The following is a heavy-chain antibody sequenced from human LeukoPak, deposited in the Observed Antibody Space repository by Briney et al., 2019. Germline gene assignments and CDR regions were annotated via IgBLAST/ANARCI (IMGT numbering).Heavy chain of an antibody. J-gene: IGHJ3*02. CDR1: GYTFTSSW. CDR3: ARRPNYGFDN. V-gene: IGHV5-51*01. D-gene: IGHD2-8*01. CDR2: IYPGDSTR. Sequence: PGESLKISCKGSGYTFTSSWSGWVRQKPGKGLEWIGIIYPGDSTRRYSPSVEGQVIISADKSISTAYLQCSSLEASDAAIYYCARRPNYGFDNWGQGTMVTVSS.